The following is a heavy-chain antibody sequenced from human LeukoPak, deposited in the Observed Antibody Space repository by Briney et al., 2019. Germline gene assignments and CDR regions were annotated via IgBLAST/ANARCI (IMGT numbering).Heavy chain of an antibody. CDR3: ARDDYGDFVFDY. V-gene: IGHV3-21*01. CDR1: GFTFSSYS. J-gene: IGHJ4*02. Sequence: GGSLRLSCAASGFTFSSYSMNWVRQAPGKGLEWVSSISSSSSYIYYADSVEGRFTISRDNAKNSLYLQMNSLRAEDTAVYYCARDDYGDFVFDYWGQGTLVTVSS. CDR2: ISSSSSYI. D-gene: IGHD4-17*01.